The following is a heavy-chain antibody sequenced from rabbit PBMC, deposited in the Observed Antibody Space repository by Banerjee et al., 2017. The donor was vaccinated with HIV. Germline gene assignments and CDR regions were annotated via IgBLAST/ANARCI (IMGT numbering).Heavy chain of an antibody. V-gene: IGHV1S7*01. CDR2: IDPVFRST. D-gene: IGHD8-1*01. J-gene: IGHJ4*01. CDR3: VRGRAGSAYYTEGYYFNL. CDR1: GSDFSGYG. Sequence: QLKETGGGLVQPGESLKLSCKASGSDFSGYGVSWVRQAPGKGLEWIGYIDPVFRSTYYASWVNGRFTISSHNAQNTLYLQLNSLTAADTATFFCVRGRAGSAYYTEGYYFNLWGPGTLVTVS.